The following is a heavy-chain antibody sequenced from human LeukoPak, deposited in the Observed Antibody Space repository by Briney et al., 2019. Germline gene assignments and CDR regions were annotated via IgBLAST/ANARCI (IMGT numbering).Heavy chain of an antibody. CDR2: ISSSSSYI. J-gene: IGHJ4*02. CDR3: ARGSPRVAAAGLVDY. CDR1: EFTFSGYS. Sequence: GGSLRLSCAASEFTFSGYSMNWVRQAPGKGLEWVSSISSSSSYIYYADSVKGRFTISRDNTKNSLYLQMNSLRAEDTAVYYCARGSPRVAAAGLVDYWGQGTLVTVSS. D-gene: IGHD6-13*01. V-gene: IGHV3-21*01.